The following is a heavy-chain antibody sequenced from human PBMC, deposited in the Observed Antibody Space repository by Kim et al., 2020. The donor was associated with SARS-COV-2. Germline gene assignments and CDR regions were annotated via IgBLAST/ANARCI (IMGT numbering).Heavy chain of an antibody. D-gene: IGHD3-10*01. V-gene: IGHV4-34*01. CDR3: ARGTMVRGVIITRFDY. J-gene: IGHJ4*02. CDR2: INHSGST. Sequence: SETLSLTCAVYGGSFSGYYWSWIRQPPGKGLEWIGEINHSGSTSYNPSLKSRVTISVDTSKNQFSLKLSSVTAADTAVYYCARGTMVRGVIITRFDYWGQGTLVTVSS. CDR1: GGSFSGYY.